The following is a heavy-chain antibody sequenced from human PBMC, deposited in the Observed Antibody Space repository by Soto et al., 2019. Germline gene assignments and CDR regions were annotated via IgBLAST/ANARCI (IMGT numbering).Heavy chain of an antibody. CDR1: GDSVSSNSAA. D-gene: IGHD6-19*01. CDR2: TYYRSKWYN. J-gene: IGHJ4*02. CDR3: ARGTDSSGWYRYFDY. V-gene: IGHV6-1*01. Sequence: SQTLSLPCAISGDSVSSNSAAWNWIRQSPSRGLEWLGRTYYRSKWYNDYAVSVKSRITINPDTSKNQFSLQLNSVTPEDPAVYYWARGTDSSGWYRYFDYWGQGTRVTVSS.